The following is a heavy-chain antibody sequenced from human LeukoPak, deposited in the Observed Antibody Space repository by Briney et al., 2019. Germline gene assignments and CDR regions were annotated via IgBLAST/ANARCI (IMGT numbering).Heavy chain of an antibody. Sequence: GGSLRLSCAASGFTFRSYAMSGVGQVRGKGLEWVSAIIASGYSTYCTDSVKGRFTISRDNSKDTVYLQMNSLRAEDTAVYYCARGGRDSDYWGQGTLVTVSS. CDR2: IIASGYST. D-gene: IGHD2-21*02. CDR1: GFTFRSYA. J-gene: IGHJ4*02. CDR3: ARGGRDSDY. V-gene: IGHV3-23*01.